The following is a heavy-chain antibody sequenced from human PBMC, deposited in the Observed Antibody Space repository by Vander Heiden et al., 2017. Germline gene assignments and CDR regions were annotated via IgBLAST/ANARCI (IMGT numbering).Heavy chain of an antibody. Sequence: FDDYAMHWVRQAPGKGLEWVSGISWNSGSIGYADSVKGRFTISRDNAKNSLYLQMKSLRAEDTALYYCAKGASSSSGFDPWGQGTLVTVSS. CDR1: FDDYA. CDR2: ISWNSGSI. D-gene: IGHD6-6*01. J-gene: IGHJ5*02. CDR3: AKGASSSSGFDP. V-gene: IGHV3-9*01.